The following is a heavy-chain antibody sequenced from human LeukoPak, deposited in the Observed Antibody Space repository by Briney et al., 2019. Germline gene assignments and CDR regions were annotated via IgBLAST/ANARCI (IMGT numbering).Heavy chain of an antibody. CDR1: GFTFSSYW. V-gene: IGHV3-30-3*01. D-gene: IGHD6-19*01. CDR3: ARAQYSSGWSLGY. J-gene: IGHJ4*02. Sequence: GGSLRLSCAASGFTFSSYWMSWVRQAPGKGLEWVAVISYDGSNKYYADSVKGRFTISRDNSKNTLYLQMNSLRAEDTAVYYCARAQYSSGWSLGYWGQGTLVTVSS. CDR2: ISYDGSNK.